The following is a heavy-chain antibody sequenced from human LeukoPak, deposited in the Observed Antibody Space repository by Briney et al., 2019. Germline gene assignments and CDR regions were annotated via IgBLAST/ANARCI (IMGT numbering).Heavy chain of an antibody. J-gene: IGHJ4*02. CDR1: GYTFXSXX. CDR2: XSAXNGNT. V-gene: IGHV1-18*01. CDR3: ARDGGDRAFDY. Sequence: GASVKVXXXXSGYTFXSXXXXXXXXAPGQGXXWMGWXSAXNGNTNXXXKLXGRXTMTTDTSTSTAYMELGSLRSDDTAVYYCARDGGDRAFDYWGQGTLVTVST. D-gene: IGHD2-21*02.